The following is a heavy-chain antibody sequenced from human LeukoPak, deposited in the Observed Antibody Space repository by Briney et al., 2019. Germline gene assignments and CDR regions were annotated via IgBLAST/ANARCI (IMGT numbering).Heavy chain of an antibody. CDR2: IIPIFGTA. D-gene: IGHD3-3*01. Sequence: GASVKVSCKASGGTFSSYTISWVRQAPGQGLEWMGGIIPIFGTANYAQKFQGRVTITTDESTSTAYMELSSLRSEDTAVYYCARVVYYDFWSGYPDHWGQGTLVTVSS. V-gene: IGHV1-69*05. J-gene: IGHJ5*02. CDR1: GGTFSSYT. CDR3: ARVVYYDFWSGYPDH.